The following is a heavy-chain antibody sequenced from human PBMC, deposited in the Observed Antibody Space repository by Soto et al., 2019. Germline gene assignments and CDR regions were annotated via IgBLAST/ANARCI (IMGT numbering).Heavy chain of an antibody. Sequence: HPGGSLRLSCAASGFTFSYYAMMWVRQAPGKGLEWVAGILGRGTTYHADSVKGRCTISMDNAKSTLSLEMNSLRAEDTAVYYCAKDAVYGDGLWLPESWGQGTMVTVSS. CDR1: GFTFSYYA. CDR2: ILGRGTT. V-gene: IGHV3-23*01. D-gene: IGHD4-17*01. J-gene: IGHJ4*02. CDR3: AKDAVYGDGLWLPES.